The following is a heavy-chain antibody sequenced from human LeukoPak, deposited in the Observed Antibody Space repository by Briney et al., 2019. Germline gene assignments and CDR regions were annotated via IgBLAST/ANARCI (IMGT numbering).Heavy chain of an antibody. J-gene: IGHJ4*02. CDR3: ARHTEYSGYDPMGY. CDR2: IDPSDSYT. CDR1: GYSFNIYW. V-gene: IGHV5-10-1*01. Sequence: GESLNISCKGSGYSFNIYWIICVRQMPGKGLEWMGRIDPSDSYTNYSPSFQGHVTISADKSISTAYLQWSSLKASDTAMYYCARHTEYSGYDPMGYWGQGTLVTVSS. D-gene: IGHD5-12*01.